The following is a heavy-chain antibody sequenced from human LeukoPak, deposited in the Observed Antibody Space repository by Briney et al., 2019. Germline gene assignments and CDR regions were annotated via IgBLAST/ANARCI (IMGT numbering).Heavy chain of an antibody. CDR2: IYYSGST. J-gene: IGHJ5*02. V-gene: IGHV4-59*01. D-gene: IGHD3-10*01. Sequence: SETLSLTCAVYGVSFSGYYWSWIRQPPGKGLEWIGYIYYSGSTNYNPSLKSRVTISVDTSKNQFSLKLSSVTAADTAVYYCARDRRSITMVRGGGWFDPWGQGTLSPSPQ. CDR1: GVSFSGYY. CDR3: ARDRRSITMVRGGGWFDP.